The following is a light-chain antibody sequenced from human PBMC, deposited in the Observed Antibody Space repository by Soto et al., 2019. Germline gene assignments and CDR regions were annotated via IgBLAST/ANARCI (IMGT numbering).Light chain of an antibody. V-gene: IGKV3-20*01. CDR3: QQYGSSPWT. CDR2: GAS. J-gene: IGKJ1*01. CDR1: QSVSSSY. Sequence: EIVLTQSPGTLSLSPGERATLSCRASQSVSSSYLAWYQQKPGQAPRPLIYGASSRAIGIPDRFSGSGSGTDFTLTISRPEPEDFAVYYCQQYGSSPWTFGKGTKV.